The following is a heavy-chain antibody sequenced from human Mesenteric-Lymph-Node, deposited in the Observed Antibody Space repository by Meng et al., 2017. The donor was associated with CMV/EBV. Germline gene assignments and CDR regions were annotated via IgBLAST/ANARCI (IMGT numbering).Heavy chain of an antibody. D-gene: IGHD3-9*01. CDR3: AVYRPLTGYYRFDN. CDR2: IRYDGTNK. Sequence: GGSLRLSCAASGITFSSYGMHWVRQAPGKGLEWVAFIRYDGTNKYYADSVKGRFTISRDNSKNTLYLQINSLRAEDTAVYHCAVYRPLTGYYRFDNWGQGTLVTVSS. J-gene: IGHJ4*02. CDR1: GITFSSYG. V-gene: IGHV3-30*02.